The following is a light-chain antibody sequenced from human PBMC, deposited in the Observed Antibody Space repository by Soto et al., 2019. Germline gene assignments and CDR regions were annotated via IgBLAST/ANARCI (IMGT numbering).Light chain of an antibody. CDR2: EVS. J-gene: IGLJ1*01. Sequence: QSALTQPASVSGSPGQSITISCTGTSSDVGGYNYVSCYQQHPGKAPKLMIYEVSNRPSGVSNRFSGSKSGNTSSLTISGLQADDEADYYCSSYTSSSTYVFGTGTKLTVL. CDR3: SSYTSSSTYV. V-gene: IGLV2-14*01. CDR1: SSDVGGYNY.